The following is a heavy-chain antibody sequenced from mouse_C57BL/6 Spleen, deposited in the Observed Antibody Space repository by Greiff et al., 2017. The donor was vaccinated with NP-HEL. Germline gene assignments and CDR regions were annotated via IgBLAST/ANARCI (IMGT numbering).Heavy chain of an antibody. Sequence: EVKLMESEGGLVQPGSSMKLSCTASGFTFSDYYMAWVRQVPEKGLEWVANINYDGSSTYYLDSLKSRFIISRDNAKNILYLQMSSLKSEDTATYYCARERIYYGSSYYWYFDVWGTGTTVAVSS. J-gene: IGHJ1*03. CDR3: ARERIYYGSSYYWYFDV. V-gene: IGHV5-16*01. CDR1: GFTFSDYY. D-gene: IGHD1-1*01. CDR2: INYDGSST.